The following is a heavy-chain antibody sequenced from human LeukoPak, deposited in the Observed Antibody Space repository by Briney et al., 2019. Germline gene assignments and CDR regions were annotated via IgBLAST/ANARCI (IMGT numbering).Heavy chain of an antibody. Sequence: VPSVKVSCKASGYTFTGYYMPWVRQAPGQGLEWMGWINPNSGGTNYAQKLQGRVTMTRDTSISTDYMELRRLRSDDTAVDYCARALGYCSGTSCFAWFDPWGQGTLVTVSS. CDR2: INPNSGGT. CDR1: GYTFTGYY. V-gene: IGHV1-2*02. J-gene: IGHJ5*02. D-gene: IGHD2-2*01. CDR3: ARALGYCSGTSCFAWFDP.